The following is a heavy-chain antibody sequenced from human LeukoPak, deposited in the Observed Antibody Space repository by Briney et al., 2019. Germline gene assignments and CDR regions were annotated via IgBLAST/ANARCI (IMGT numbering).Heavy chain of an antibody. V-gene: IGHV3-7*03. CDR3: TRDLRSGSYYLRAFDI. CDR2: IKQDGSEK. J-gene: IGHJ3*02. Sequence: GGSLRLSCAASAFTFSSYWMSWVRQAPGKGLEWVANIKQDGSEKGYVDSVKGRFTVSRDNAKNSLYLQMNSLKTEDTAVYYCTRDLRSGSYYLRAFDIWGQGTMVTVSS. CDR1: AFTFSSYW. D-gene: IGHD1-26*01.